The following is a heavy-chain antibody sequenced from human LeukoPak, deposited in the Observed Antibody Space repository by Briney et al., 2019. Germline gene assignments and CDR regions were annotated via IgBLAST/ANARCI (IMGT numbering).Heavy chain of an antibody. J-gene: IGHJ3*02. V-gene: IGHV1-24*01. CDR2: FDPEDSEK. CDR1: GYSLMELS. CDR3: ATPGPDWGDAFDI. D-gene: IGHD3/OR15-3a*01. Sequence: ASVKVSFKVSGYSLMELSMHWLRQARGKGLEWMGGFDPEDSEKIYAQKFQGRLNMTEDASTDTAYMELSSLRSEDTAVYYCATPGPDWGDAFDIWGQGTMVTVSS.